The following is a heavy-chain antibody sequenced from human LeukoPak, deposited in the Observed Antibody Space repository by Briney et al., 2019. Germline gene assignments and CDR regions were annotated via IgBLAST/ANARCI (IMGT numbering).Heavy chain of an antibody. Sequence: GGSLRLSCSASGFTFSSYAMHWVRQAPGKGLEYVSAISSNGGSTYYADSAKGRFTISRDNSKNTLYLQMSSLRAEDTAVYYCVKVAYSSSWYDHFDYWGQGTLVTVSS. CDR1: GFTFSSYA. D-gene: IGHD6-13*01. V-gene: IGHV3-64D*06. CDR2: ISSNGGST. J-gene: IGHJ4*02. CDR3: VKVAYSSSWYDHFDY.